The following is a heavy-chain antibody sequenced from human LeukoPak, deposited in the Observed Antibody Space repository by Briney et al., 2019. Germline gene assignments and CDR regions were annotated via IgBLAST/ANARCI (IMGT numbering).Heavy chain of an antibody. Sequence: GGSLRLSCAASGFTFSSYAMSWVRQAPGKGLEWVSVIHLDGTTYYADSVKGRFTISRDNSKNTVYLEMNSLRPEDTALYYCAGGSDTNYWGQGTLVTVSS. J-gene: IGHJ4*02. CDR1: GFTFSSYA. D-gene: IGHD2-8*01. CDR2: IHLDGTT. CDR3: AGGSDTNY. V-gene: IGHV3-66*02.